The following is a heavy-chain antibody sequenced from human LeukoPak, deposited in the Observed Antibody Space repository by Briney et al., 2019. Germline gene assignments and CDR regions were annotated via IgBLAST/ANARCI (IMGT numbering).Heavy chain of an antibody. Sequence: PSETLSLTCSVSGGSSSNYYWSWIRQPPGRGLEWIGYIYYSGSTNSNASLKSRVTIFVDPSKNQFSLRLSSVTAADTAVYYCARDSRSGLGGGFDIWGQGTVVTVSS. CDR2: IYYSGST. V-gene: IGHV4-59*12. CDR1: GGSSSNYY. CDR3: ARDSRSGLGGGFDI. J-gene: IGHJ3*02. D-gene: IGHD4-23*01.